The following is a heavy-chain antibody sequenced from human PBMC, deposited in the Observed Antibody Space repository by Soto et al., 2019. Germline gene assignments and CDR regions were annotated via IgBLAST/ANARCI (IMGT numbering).Heavy chain of an antibody. J-gene: IGHJ6*02. CDR3: ARPITSYNYFYGVDD. D-gene: IGHD1-20*01. V-gene: IGHV1-3*04. CDR2: INTDEGNT. CDR1: GYIFPTYA. Sequence: ASVKVSCKSSGYIFPTYAIHWARQAPGQGLEWMGWINTDEGNTKYSQKFQDRVTITRDTSASTAYMELSSLRSDDTAVYYCARPITSYNYFYGVDDWGQGTTVTVSS.